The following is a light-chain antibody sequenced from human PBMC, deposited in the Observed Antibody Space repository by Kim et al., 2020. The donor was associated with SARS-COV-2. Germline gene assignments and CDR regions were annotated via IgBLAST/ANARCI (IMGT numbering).Light chain of an antibody. V-gene: IGLV10-54*02. Sequence: QTATLTCTGNSNIVGNQGAAWLQQHQGHPPKLLSYRNNNRPSGISERFSASRSGNTASLTITGLQPEDEADYYCSALDSSLSAYVFGTGTKVTVL. CDR2: RNN. J-gene: IGLJ1*01. CDR3: SALDSSLSAYV. CDR1: SNIVGNQG.